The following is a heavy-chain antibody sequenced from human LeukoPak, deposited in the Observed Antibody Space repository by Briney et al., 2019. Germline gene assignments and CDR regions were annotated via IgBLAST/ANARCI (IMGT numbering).Heavy chain of an antibody. V-gene: IGHV3-66*02. CDR3: ARASGQLGSFDY. CDR1: GFTVSSNY. Sequence: RAGGSLRLSCAASGFTVSSNYMSWVRQAPGKGLEWVSVIYSGGSTYYADSVKGRFTISRDNSKNTLYLQMNSLRAEDTAVYYCARASGQLGSFDYWGQGTLVTVSS. CDR2: IYSGGST. J-gene: IGHJ4*02. D-gene: IGHD3-10*01.